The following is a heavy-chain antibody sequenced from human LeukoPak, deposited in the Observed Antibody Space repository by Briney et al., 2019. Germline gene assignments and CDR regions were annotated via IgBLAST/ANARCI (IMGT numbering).Heavy chain of an antibody. V-gene: IGHV3-53*01. D-gene: IGHD5-24*01. Sequence: GGSLRLSSAASGFTVSSNYMSWVRQAPGKGLEWVSVIYSGGSTYYADSVKGRFTISRDNSKNTLYLQMNSLRAEDTAVYYCAKDEGNGYNLFFDYWGQGTLVTVSS. CDR1: GFTVSSNY. J-gene: IGHJ4*02. CDR2: IYSGGST. CDR3: AKDEGNGYNLFFDY.